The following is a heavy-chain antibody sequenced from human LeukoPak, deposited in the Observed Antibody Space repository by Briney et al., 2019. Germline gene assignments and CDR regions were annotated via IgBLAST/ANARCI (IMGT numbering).Heavy chain of an antibody. V-gene: IGHV3-23*01. CDR3: AKDLSCID. CDR2: ISGSGGST. CDR1: GFTFSNIA. D-gene: IGHD1-26*01. Sequence: GGSLRLSCAAFGFTFSNIAMSWVRQAPGKGLEWVSGISGSGGSTYYADSVKGRFTISRDNSKNTLYVQMNSLRAEDTAVYYCAKDLSCIDWGQGTLVIVSS. J-gene: IGHJ4*02.